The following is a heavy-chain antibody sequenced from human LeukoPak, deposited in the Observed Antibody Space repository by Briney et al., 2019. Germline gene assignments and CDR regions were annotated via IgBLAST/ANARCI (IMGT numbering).Heavy chain of an antibody. J-gene: IGHJ4*02. D-gene: IGHD2-15*01. Sequence: SVKVSCKASGGTFSSYAISWVRQAPGQGLEWMGGIIPIFGSANYAQKFQGRVTITADKSTSTAYMELSSLRSEDTAVYYCARENVVVVEAIYGIFDYWGQGTLVTVSS. V-gene: IGHV1-69*06. CDR2: IIPIFGSA. CDR3: ARENVVVVEAIYGIFDY. CDR1: GGTFSSYA.